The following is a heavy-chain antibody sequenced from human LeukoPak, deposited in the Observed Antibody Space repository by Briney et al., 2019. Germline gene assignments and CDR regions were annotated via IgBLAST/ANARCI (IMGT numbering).Heavy chain of an antibody. Sequence: GSLRLSCAASGFTFSSYATSWVRPAPGKGLGWVSVIYSGGSTYYADSVKGRFAISRDNSKNTLYLQMNSLRAEDTAVYYCASPGTSSGFSLDYWGQGTLVTVSS. CDR2: IYSGGST. J-gene: IGHJ4*02. CDR3: ASPGTSSGFSLDY. CDR1: GFTFSSYA. D-gene: IGHD3-22*01. V-gene: IGHV3-53*01.